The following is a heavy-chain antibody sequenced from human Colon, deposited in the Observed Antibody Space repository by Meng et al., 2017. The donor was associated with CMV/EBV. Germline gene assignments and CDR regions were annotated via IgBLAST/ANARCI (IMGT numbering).Heavy chain of an antibody. Sequence: VQPAPVGVEMNESRAPVKVSAHASAYTSSGYYIHSGRQSTGQGLQWMGWINPNNGDPVYVQKIQGRVTMTRDTSINTLYMELSRLRSDDTAVYFCARDPGAHCIAGRSYGNWFDPWGQGTLVTASS. CDR3: ARDPGAHCIAGRSYGNWFDP. D-gene: IGHD2-15*01. J-gene: IGHJ5*02. V-gene: IGHV1-2*02. CDR2: INPNNGDP. CDR1: AYTSSGYY.